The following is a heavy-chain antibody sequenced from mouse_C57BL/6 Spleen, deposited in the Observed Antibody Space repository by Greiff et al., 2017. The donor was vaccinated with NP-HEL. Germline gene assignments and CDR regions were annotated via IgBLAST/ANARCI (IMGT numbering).Heavy chain of an antibody. CDR2: ISYDGSN. CDR1: GYSITSGYY. CDR3: ARNWDGSYYFDY. D-gene: IGHD4-1*01. Sequence: VQLKESGPGLVKPSQSLSLTCSVTGYSITSGYYWNWIRQFPGNKLEWMGYISYDGSNNYNPSLKNRISITRDTSKNQFFLKLNSVTTEDTATYYCARNWDGSYYFDYWGQGTTLTVSS. J-gene: IGHJ2*01. V-gene: IGHV3-6*01.